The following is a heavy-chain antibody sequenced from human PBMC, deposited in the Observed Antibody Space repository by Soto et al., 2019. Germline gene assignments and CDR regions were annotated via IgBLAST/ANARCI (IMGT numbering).Heavy chain of an antibody. CDR3: ARDGLHLGIAVAGINWFDP. D-gene: IGHD6-19*01. V-gene: IGHV1-69*13. J-gene: IGHJ5*02. Sequence: GASVKVSCKACGGTFSSYGISWVRQAPGQGLEWMGGIIPIFGTANYAQKFQGRVTITADESTSTAYMELSSLRSEDTAVYYCARDGLHLGIAVAGINWFDPWGQGTLVTVSS. CDR1: GGTFSSYG. CDR2: IIPIFGTA.